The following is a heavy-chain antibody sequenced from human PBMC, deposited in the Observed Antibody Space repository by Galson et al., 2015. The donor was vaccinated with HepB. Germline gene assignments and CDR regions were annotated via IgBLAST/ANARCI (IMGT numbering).Heavy chain of an antibody. CDR1: GGSISSSSYY. V-gene: IGHV4-39*01. D-gene: IGHD3-10*01. CDR3: ARLKVWPGSGSYAGWFDP. CDR2: IYYSGST. Sequence: SETLSLTCTVSGGSISSSSYYWGWIRQPPGKGLEWIGSIYYSGSTYYNPSLKSRVTISVDTSKNQFSLKLSSVTAADTAVYYCARLKVWPGSGSYAGWFDPWGQGTLVTVSS. J-gene: IGHJ5*02.